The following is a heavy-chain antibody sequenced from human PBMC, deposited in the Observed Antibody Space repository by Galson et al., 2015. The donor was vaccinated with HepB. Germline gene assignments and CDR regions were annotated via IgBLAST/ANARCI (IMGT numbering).Heavy chain of an antibody. J-gene: IGHJ4*02. V-gene: IGHV3-7*01. CDR2: MKADGSER. CDR1: GFTFNTYW. CDR3: GSRWADY. Sequence: SLGLSCAASGFTFNTYWMTWIRQAPGKGLEWVANMKADGSERHYVDSVRGRFTISRDNAKNSLCLQMNSLRAEDTAVYYCGSRWADYWGQGTLVTVSS. D-gene: IGHD4-23*01.